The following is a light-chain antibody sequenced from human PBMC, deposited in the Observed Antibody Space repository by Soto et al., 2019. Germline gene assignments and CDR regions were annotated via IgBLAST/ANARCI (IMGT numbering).Light chain of an antibody. V-gene: IGKV3-20*01. J-gene: IGKJ2*01. CDR1: QSVTSSN. Sequence: VLTQSPGTLSLSPGEGATLSCRASQSVTSSNLAWYQQQPGQAPRLLIYDASIRASGTPDSFSCSGSGTDFLLSISRLEPEDFAVYYCQQYGTSPVTFGQGTKLEIK. CDR3: QQYGTSPVT. CDR2: DAS.